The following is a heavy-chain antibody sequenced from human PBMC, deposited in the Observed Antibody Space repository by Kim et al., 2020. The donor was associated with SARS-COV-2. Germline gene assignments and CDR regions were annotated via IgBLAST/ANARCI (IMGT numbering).Heavy chain of an antibody. J-gene: IGHJ4*02. CDR2: IYYSGST. CDR3: ARFSDFWSGYYTGGFDY. Sequence: SETLSLTCTVSGGSISSSSYYWGWIRQPPGKGLEWIGSIYYSGSTYYNPSLKSRVTISVDTSKNQFSLKLSSVTAADTAVYYCARFSDFWSGYYTGGFDYWGQGTLGTVSS. CDR1: GGSISSSSYY. V-gene: IGHV4-39*01. D-gene: IGHD3-3*01.